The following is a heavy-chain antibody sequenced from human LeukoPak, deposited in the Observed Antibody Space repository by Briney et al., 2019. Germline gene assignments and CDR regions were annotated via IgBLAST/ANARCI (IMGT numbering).Heavy chain of an antibody. J-gene: IGHJ5*02. CDR3: ARDRDYYGSGSYFDP. CDR1: GGSISSYY. V-gene: IGHV4-59*01. CDR2: IYYSGST. Sequence: SETLSLTCTVSGGSISSYYWSWIRQPPGKGLEWIGYIYYSGSTNHNPSLKSRVTISVDTSKNQFSLKLSSVAAADTAVYYCARDRDYYGSGSYFDPWGQGTLVTVSS. D-gene: IGHD3-10*01.